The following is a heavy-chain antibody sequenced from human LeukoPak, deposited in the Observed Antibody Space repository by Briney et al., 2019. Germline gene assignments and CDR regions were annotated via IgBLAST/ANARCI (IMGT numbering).Heavy chain of an antibody. CDR3: ARGGGTSFDAFDI. CDR2: IYYIGNT. Sequence: SETLSLTCTVSGGSISSYYWSWIRQPPGKGLEWIGYIYYIGNTNYNPSLKSRVSISVDTSKNQFSLNLSSVTAADTAVYYCARGGGTSFDAFDIWGQGTMVTVSS. CDR1: GGSISSYY. D-gene: IGHD4-23*01. J-gene: IGHJ3*02. V-gene: IGHV4-59*01.